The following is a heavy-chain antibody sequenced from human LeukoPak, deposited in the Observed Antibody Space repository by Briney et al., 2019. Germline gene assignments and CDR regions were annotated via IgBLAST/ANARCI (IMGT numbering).Heavy chain of an antibody. CDR1: GFALNNAW. V-gene: IGHV3-15*01. Sequence: GGSLRLSCTASGFALNNAWMSWVRQVPGKGLEWVGRIKRKANGGTTDHAAPVKGRFTISRDDSKSTLYLQMNSLKTEDTAVYYCTYYYDSSTYYHVDYWGQGTLVTVSS. CDR3: TYYYDSSTYYHVDY. D-gene: IGHD3-22*01. CDR2: IKRKANGGTT. J-gene: IGHJ4*02.